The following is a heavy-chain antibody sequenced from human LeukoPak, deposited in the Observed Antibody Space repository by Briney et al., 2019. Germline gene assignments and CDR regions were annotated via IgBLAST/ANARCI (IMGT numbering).Heavy chain of an antibody. CDR2: VRYDGSNK. V-gene: IGHV3-30*02. CDR1: GFTFSSYG. D-gene: IGHD3-10*01. J-gene: IGHJ4*02. Sequence: GGSLRLSCAASGFTFSSYGMHWVRQAPGKGLEWVAFVRYDGSNKYYADSVKGRFTISRDNSKNTLYLQMNSLRAEDTAVYYCAKDPYTLLWFGELFNGDYWGQGTLVTVSS. CDR3: AKDPYTLLWFGELFNGDY.